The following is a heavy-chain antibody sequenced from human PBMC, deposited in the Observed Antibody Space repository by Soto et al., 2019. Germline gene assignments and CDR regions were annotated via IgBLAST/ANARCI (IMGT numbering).Heavy chain of an antibody. V-gene: IGHV4-30-4*01. Sequence: PSETLSLTCTVSGASISSGDYFWSWIRQSPGKGLQWIGYIYDSGSSYHNPSLKSRVTMSVDTSKNQFSLKLSSVTAADTAVYYCARQVPAAIRLGWFDPWGQGTLVTVSS. CDR3: ARQVPAAIRLGWFDP. J-gene: IGHJ5*02. CDR2: IYDSGSS. D-gene: IGHD2-2*02. CDR1: GASISSGDYF.